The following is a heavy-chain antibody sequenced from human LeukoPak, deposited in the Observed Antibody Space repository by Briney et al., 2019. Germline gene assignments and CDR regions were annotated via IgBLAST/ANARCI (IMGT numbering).Heavy chain of an antibody. CDR3: AKEYSGSFSPFPSYFDY. Sequence: GGSLRLSCAASGFTFSSYGMSWVRQAPGKGLEWVSVISGSGGSTYYAASVKGRFTISRDNSKNTLYLQMNSLRVEDTAVYYCAKEYSGSFSPFPSYFDYWGQGTLVTVSS. CDR1: GFTFSSYG. V-gene: IGHV3-23*01. CDR2: ISGSGGST. J-gene: IGHJ4*02. D-gene: IGHD1-26*01.